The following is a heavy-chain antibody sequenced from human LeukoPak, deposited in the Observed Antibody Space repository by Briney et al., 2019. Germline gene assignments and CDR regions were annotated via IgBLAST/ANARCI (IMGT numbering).Heavy chain of an antibody. J-gene: IGHJ4*02. V-gene: IGHV1-69*13. Sequence: SVRVSCKASGGTFSSYAINWVRQAPGQGLEWMGAIIPIFGTAHYAQKFQGRVTITADGSTSSVYMELSSLRSEDTAVYYCARDRGGDGYIDHWGQGTLVTVSS. D-gene: IGHD5-24*01. CDR2: IIPIFGTA. CDR1: GGTFSSYA. CDR3: ARDRGGDGYIDH.